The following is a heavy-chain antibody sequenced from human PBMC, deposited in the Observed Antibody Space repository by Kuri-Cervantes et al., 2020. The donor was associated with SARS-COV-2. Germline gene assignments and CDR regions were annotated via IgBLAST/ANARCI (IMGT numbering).Heavy chain of an antibody. J-gene: IGHJ4*02. CDR3: ARASSGYDLDIDY. CDR2: IIPIFGTA. D-gene: IGHD5-12*01. V-gene: IGHV1-69*13. CDR1: GGTFSSYA. Sequence: SVKVSCKASGGTFSSYAIRWVQQAPGQGLEWMGGIIPIFGTANYAQKFQGRVTITADESTSTAYMELSSLRSEDTAVYYCARASSGYDLDIDYWGQGTLVTVSS.